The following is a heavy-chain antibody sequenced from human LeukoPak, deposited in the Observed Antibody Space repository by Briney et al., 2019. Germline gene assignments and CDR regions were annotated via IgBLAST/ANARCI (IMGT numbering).Heavy chain of an antibody. V-gene: IGHV4-30-2*01. Sequence: SETLSLTCTVSGGSISSGGYYWSWIRQPPGKGLEWIGYIYHSGSTYYNPSLKSRVTISVDTSKNQFSLKLSSVTAADTAVYYCARHVRPWIYDYWGQGTLVTVSS. J-gene: IGHJ4*02. D-gene: IGHD3-10*02. CDR2: IYHSGST. CDR3: ARHVRPWIYDY. CDR1: GGSISSGGYY.